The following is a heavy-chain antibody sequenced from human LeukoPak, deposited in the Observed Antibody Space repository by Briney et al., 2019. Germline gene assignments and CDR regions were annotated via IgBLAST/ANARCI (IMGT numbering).Heavy chain of an antibody. CDR2: INHSGST. CDR1: GGSFSGYY. CDR3: ARRALVSPFDP. Sequence: SETLSLTCAVYGGSFSGYYWSWIRQPPGKGLEWIGEINHSGSTNYNPSLKSRVTISVDTSKNQFSLKLSSVTAADTAVYYCARRALVSPFDPWGQGTLVTVSS. D-gene: IGHD6-6*01. J-gene: IGHJ5*02. V-gene: IGHV4-34*01.